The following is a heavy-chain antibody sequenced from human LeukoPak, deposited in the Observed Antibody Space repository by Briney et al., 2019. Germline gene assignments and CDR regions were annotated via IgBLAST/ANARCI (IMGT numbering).Heavy chain of an antibody. CDR3: ARVWASSTSVDY. CDR1: GYSISSGYY. J-gene: IGHJ4*02. V-gene: IGHV4-38-2*02. CDR2: IYHSGST. Sequence: SETLSLTCTVSGYSISSGYYWGWIRQPPGKGLEWIGSIYHSGSTYYNPSLKSRVTISVDTSKNQFSLKLSSVTAADTAVYYCARVWASSTSVDYWGQGTLVTVSS. D-gene: IGHD2-2*01.